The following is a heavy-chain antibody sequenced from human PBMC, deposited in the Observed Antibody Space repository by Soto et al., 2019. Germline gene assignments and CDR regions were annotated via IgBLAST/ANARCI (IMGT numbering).Heavy chain of an antibody. J-gene: IGHJ4*02. V-gene: IGHV1-18*01. CDR3: ARERLIAVAGLLHY. Sequence: QVQLVQSGAEVKKPGASVKVSCKTSGYPFTRYGINWVRQAPGQGPEWMGWISAYNGITRYTQKFHGRVTMTTDTCTSTASMELRSLRSDDTAVYYCARERLIAVAGLLHYWGQGTLVTVSS. CDR1: GYPFTRYG. CDR2: ISAYNGIT. D-gene: IGHD6-19*01.